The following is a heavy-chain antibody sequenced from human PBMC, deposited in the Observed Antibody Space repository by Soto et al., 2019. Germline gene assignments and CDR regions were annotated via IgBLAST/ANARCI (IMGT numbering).Heavy chain of an antibody. CDR2: INIGTGYT. V-gene: IGHV1-3*04. CDR3: ARSQNYGSGAYSDY. J-gene: IGHJ4*02. D-gene: IGHD3-10*01. CDR1: GYTFTRSL. Sequence: QVHLEQSGAEVKKPGSSVKVSCKASGYTFTRSLMHWVRQAPGQSLEWMGWINIGTGYTKISQRFQCIVSFAGDTSASTAYMELSSLISEDTGVYYCARSQNYGSGAYSDYWGQGTLVIISS.